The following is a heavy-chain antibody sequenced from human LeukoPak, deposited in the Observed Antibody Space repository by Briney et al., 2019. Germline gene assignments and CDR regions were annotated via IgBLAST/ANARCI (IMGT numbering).Heavy chain of an antibody. J-gene: IGHJ6*02. CDR3: AREGSAIAVAGLYYYGMDV. CDR1: GYTFTSYD. Sequence: ASVKVSCTASGYTFTSYDINWVRQATGQGLEWMGWMNPNSGNAGYAQKFQGRVTMTRNTSISTAYMELSSLRSEDTAVYYCAREGSAIAVAGLYYYGMDVWGQGTTVTVSS. V-gene: IGHV1-8*01. CDR2: MNPNSGNA. D-gene: IGHD6-19*01.